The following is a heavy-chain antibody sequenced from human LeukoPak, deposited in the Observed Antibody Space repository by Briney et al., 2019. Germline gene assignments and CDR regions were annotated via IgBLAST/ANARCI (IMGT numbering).Heavy chain of an antibody. Sequence: GGSLRLSCAASGFTVSSNYMSWVRQAPGKGLEWVSVIYSGGSTYYADSVKGRFTISRDNSKNTLYLQMNSLIAEDTAVYYCARDRQGYYDFWSGYYPSPFVDWGQGTLVTVSS. CDR3: ARDRQGYYDFWSGYYPSPFVD. CDR1: GFTVSSNY. D-gene: IGHD3-3*01. V-gene: IGHV3-53*01. J-gene: IGHJ4*02. CDR2: IYSGGST.